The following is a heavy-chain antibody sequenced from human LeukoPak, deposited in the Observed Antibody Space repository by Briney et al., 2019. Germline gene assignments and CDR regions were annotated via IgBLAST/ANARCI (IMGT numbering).Heavy chain of an antibody. Sequence: SETLSLTCTVSGGSISSSSYYWGWIRQPPGKGLEWIGSIYYSGSTYYNPSLKSRVTISVDTSKNQFSLKLSSVTAADTAVYYCARDVGYRAFDIWGQGTMVTVSS. CDR2: IYYSGST. D-gene: IGHD6-13*01. J-gene: IGHJ3*02. CDR1: GGSISSSSYY. V-gene: IGHV4-39*07. CDR3: ARDVGYRAFDI.